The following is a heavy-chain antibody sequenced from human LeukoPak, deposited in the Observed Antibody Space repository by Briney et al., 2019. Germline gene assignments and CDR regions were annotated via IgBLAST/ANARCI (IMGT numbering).Heavy chain of an antibody. CDR2: ISGSGTGT. Sequence: GGSLRLSCAASGFTFSSYAMSWVRQAPGKGLEWVSTISGSGTGTYYADSVKGRFTISRDNSKYTLYLQMNSLRADDTAVYYCAKGGYSSGWRNYFDYWGQGTLATVSS. J-gene: IGHJ4*02. D-gene: IGHD6-19*01. CDR1: GFTFSSYA. V-gene: IGHV3-23*01. CDR3: AKGGYSSGWRNYFDY.